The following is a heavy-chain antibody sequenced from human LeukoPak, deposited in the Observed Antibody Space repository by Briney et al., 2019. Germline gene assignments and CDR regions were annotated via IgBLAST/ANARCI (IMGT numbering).Heavy chain of an antibody. Sequence: GGSLRLSCTASGSTFSTYPMTWVRQAPGQGLEWVSAISGNSVTIYYADSVKGRFTISRDNSKNTLYLQMNSLRAEDTAVYYCAKVLRQWTHALLFDSWGQGTLVTVSS. J-gene: IGHJ4*02. CDR2: ISGNSVTI. V-gene: IGHV3-23*01. CDR3: AKVLRQWTHALLFDS. D-gene: IGHD3-16*01. CDR1: GSTFSTYP.